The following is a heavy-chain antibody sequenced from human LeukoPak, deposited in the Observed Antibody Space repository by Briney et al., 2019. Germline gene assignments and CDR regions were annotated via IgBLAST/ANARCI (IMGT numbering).Heavy chain of an antibody. Sequence: SETLSLTCTVSGGSISSSSYYWGWIRQPPGKGLEWIGSIYYSGSTYYNPSLKSRVTISVDTSKNQFSLKLSSVTAADTAVYYCAGEEWELSYYFDYWGQGTLVTVSS. CDR2: IYYSGST. CDR1: GGSISSSSYY. J-gene: IGHJ4*02. D-gene: IGHD1-26*01. V-gene: IGHV4-39*02. CDR3: AGEEWELSYYFDY.